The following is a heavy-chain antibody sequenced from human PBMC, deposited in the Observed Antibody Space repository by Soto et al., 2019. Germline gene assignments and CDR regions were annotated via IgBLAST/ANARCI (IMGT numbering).Heavy chain of an antibody. J-gene: IGHJ4*02. CDR3: AKDYFSSGYYYGFDY. CDR1: GFTFSSYA. Sequence: PGGSLRHSCAGSGFTFSSYAMSWGRQAPGKGLEWVSAISGSGGSTYYADSVKGRFTISRDNSKNTLYLQMNSLRAEDTAVYYCAKDYFSSGYYYGFDYWGQGTLVTVSS. D-gene: IGHD3-22*01. V-gene: IGHV3-23*01. CDR2: ISGSGGST.